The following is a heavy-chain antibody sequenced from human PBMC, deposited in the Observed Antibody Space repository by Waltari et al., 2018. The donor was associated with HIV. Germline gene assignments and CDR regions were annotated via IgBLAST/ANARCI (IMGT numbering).Heavy chain of an antibody. Sequence: EVQLLESGGGLVKPGGSLRLACKASGFTFSNHGLSWVRQPPGKGLEWVSGIDASGGAIYYADSVQGRFTISRDNSKHTLHLQMNSLRAEDTAIYFCAKHKPNSPLSQFDFWGQGTLVTASS. V-gene: IGHV3-23*01. D-gene: IGHD7-27*01. CDR3: AKHKPNSPLSQFDF. CDR1: GFTFSNHG. J-gene: IGHJ4*02. CDR2: IDASGGAI.